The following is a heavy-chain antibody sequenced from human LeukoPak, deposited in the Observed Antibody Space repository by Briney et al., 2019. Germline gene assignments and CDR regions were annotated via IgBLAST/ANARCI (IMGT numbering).Heavy chain of an antibody. CDR2: ISGGGANT. J-gene: IGHJ4*02. CDR1: EFTFNSYA. Sequence: PGGSLRLSCAASEFTFNSYAMSWVRQAPGKGLERVSAISGGGANTYYADSVKGRFTISRDNSKNTLYLQMNSLRAEDTAVYYCAKSSPYSATYFDYWGQGTLVTVSS. D-gene: IGHD1-26*01. CDR3: AKSSPYSATYFDY. V-gene: IGHV3-23*01.